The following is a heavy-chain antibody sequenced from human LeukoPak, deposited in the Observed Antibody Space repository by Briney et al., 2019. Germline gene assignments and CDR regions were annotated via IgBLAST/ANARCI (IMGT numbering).Heavy chain of an antibody. Sequence: SETLSLTCTVSGGSISSGDYYWSWIRQPPGKGLEWIGYIYYSGSTYYNPSLKSRVTISVDTSKNQFSLKLSSVTAADTAMYYCARVPMAYYYDSSGYMDVWGKGTTVTVSS. CDR2: IYYSGST. J-gene: IGHJ6*04. V-gene: IGHV4-30-4*08. D-gene: IGHD3-22*01. CDR3: ARVPMAYYYDSSGYMDV. CDR1: GGSISSGDYY.